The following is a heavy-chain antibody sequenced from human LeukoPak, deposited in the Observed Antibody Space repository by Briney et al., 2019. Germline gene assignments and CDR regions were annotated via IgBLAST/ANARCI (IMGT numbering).Heavy chain of an antibody. J-gene: IGHJ4*02. D-gene: IGHD2-15*01. V-gene: IGHV1-8*03. CDR2: MNPKSGST. Sequence: ASVKVSCKASGYTFTRYDINWVRLATGQGLEWMGWMNPKSGSTGHAQKFQGRVTITRDTSISTVYMELSGLRSEDTAVYFCARVDGSPDYWSQGTLVTVSS. CDR1: GYTFTRYD. CDR3: ARVDGSPDY.